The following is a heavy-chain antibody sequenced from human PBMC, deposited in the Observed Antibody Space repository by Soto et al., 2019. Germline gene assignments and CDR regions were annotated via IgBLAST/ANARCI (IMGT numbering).Heavy chain of an antibody. CDR2: ISGSGGST. J-gene: IGHJ6*03. CDR1: GFTFSSYA. V-gene: IGHV3-23*01. CDR3: AKAPDYGRGTGYMDV. D-gene: IGHD4-17*01. Sequence: GGSLRLSCAASGFTFSSYAMSWVRQAPGKGLEWVSAISGSGGSTYYADSVKGRFTISRDNSKNTLYLPMNSLRAEDTAVYYCAKAPDYGRGTGYMDVWGQGTTVTVSS.